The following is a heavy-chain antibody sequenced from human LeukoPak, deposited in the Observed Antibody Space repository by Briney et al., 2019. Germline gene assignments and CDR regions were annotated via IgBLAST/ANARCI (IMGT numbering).Heavy chain of an antibody. J-gene: IGHJ4*02. D-gene: IGHD1-1*01. CDR2: SNTYNSNT. CDR3: ARGNWNDPKVHSDY. CDR1: GYTVCSYS. V-gene: IGHV1-18*01. Sequence: GASVKVSCTASGYTVCSYSITWGRQAPGQGLEWMGWSNTYNSNTYYAQKFQYRVTLTTDTSTAPAYLELRSLISGDTAVYFCARGNWNDPKVHSDYWGQGTLVTVST.